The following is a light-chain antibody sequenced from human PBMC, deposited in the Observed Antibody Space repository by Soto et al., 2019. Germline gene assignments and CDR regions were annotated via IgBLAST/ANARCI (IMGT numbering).Light chain of an antibody. CDR1: QGISNY. CDR3: QKYNSAPRT. V-gene: IGKV1-27*01. J-gene: IGKJ1*01. Sequence: DIQMTQSPSSLSASVGDRVTITCRANQGISNYLAWYQQKPGKVPKRLIYAATTLQSGVPSRFSGSGSGTDFTLTISSLQPEDVATYFCQKYNSAPRTFGQGTKVEIK. CDR2: AAT.